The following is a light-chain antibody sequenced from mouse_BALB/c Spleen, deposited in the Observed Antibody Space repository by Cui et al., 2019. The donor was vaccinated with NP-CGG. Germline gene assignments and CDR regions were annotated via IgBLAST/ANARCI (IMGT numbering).Light chain of an antibody. CDR2: GSN. Sequence: QAVVTQESALTTSPGETVTLTCRSSTGAVTTSNYANWVQEKPDHVFTGLIGGSNNRAPGVPARFSGSLIGDKAALTITGARTEDEAIYFCALWYSNHWVFGGGTKLTVL. V-gene: IGLV1*01. J-gene: IGLJ1*01. CDR3: ALWYSNHWV. CDR1: TGAVTTSNY.